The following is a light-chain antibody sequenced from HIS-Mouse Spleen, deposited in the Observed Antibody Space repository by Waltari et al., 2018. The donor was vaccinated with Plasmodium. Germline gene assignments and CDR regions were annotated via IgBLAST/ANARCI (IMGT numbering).Light chain of an antibody. Sequence: SYELTQPPSVSVSPGQTASITCSGDKLGDKYACWYQQKPGQSPVLVNYQGSKRPSGIPWGFAGYNSGNTATLTISGTQAMDEADYYCQAWDSSTAWVFGGGTKLTVL. CDR2: QGS. CDR3: QAWDSSTAWV. V-gene: IGLV3-1*01. J-gene: IGLJ2*01. CDR1: KLGDKY.